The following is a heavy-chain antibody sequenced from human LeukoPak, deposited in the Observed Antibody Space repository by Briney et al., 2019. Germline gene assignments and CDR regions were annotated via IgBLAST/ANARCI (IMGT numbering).Heavy chain of an antibody. CDR2: ISGGGAST. CDR3: ARYLTASGRYDY. J-gene: IGHJ4*02. CDR1: GFTFSNHA. V-gene: IGHV3-23*01. Sequence: GGSLRLSCAASGFTFSNHAISWVRQAPGKGLEWVSTISGGGASTYYAVSVKGRFTISRDNSKNTLDLQMNSLRAEDTAVYYCARYLTASGRYDYWGQGTLVTVSS. D-gene: IGHD6-19*01.